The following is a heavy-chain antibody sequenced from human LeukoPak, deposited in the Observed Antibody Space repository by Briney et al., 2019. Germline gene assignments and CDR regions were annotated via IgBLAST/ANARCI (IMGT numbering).Heavy chain of an antibody. J-gene: IGHJ4*02. D-gene: IGHD6-6*01. V-gene: IGHV4-4*07. CDR1: GGSISSYY. Sequence: SETLSLTCTVSGGSISSYYWSWIRQPAGKGLEWIGRIHTTGSTNYNPSLNSRVTMPLDTSKNQFSLKLTSVTAADTAVYFCATRIGGGTSYYFDYWGQGSLVTVSS. CDR2: IHTTGST. CDR3: ATRIGGGTSYYFDY.